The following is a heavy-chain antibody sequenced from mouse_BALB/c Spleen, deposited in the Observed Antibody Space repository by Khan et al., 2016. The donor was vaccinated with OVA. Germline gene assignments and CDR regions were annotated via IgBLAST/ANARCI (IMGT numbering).Heavy chain of an antibody. D-gene: IGHD1-2*01. Sequence: VQLKESGPGLVKPSQSLSLTCTVTGYSINSGYGWNWIRQFPGNKLEWMGYISYSGSTNYNPSLKSRISITRDTSKNQFFLQLNSVTTEDTATYYCARTARIKYWGKGTTLTGSS. CDR2: ISYSGST. V-gene: IGHV3-2*02. CDR1: GYSINSGYG. CDR3: ARTARIKY. J-gene: IGHJ2*01.